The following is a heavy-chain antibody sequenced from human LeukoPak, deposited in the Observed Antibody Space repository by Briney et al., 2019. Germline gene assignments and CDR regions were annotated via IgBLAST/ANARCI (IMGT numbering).Heavy chain of an antibody. CDR1: GYSFTSYW. Sequence: GESLKISCKGSGYSFTSYWIGWVRQIPGKGLEWMGIIYPVDSDTRYSPSFQGQVTISADKSISTAYLQWSSLKASDTAMYSCARHEGPRYCSGGSCFEFDYWGQGTLVTVSS. J-gene: IGHJ4*02. CDR2: IYPVDSDT. V-gene: IGHV5-51*01. CDR3: ARHEGPRYCSGGSCFEFDY. D-gene: IGHD2-15*01.